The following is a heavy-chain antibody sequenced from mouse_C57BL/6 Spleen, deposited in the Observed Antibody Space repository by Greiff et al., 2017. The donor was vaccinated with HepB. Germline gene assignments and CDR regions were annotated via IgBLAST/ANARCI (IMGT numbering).Heavy chain of an antibody. Sequence: VQVVESGAELAKPGASVKLSCKASGYTFTSYWMHWVKQRPGQGLEWIGYINPSSGYTKYNQKFKDKATLTADKSSSTAYMQLSSLTYEDSAVYYCARSTAQAWFAYWGQGTLVTVSA. CDR3: ARSTAQAWFAY. J-gene: IGHJ3*01. D-gene: IGHD3-2*02. CDR2: INPSSGYT. CDR1: GYTFTSYW. V-gene: IGHV1-7*01.